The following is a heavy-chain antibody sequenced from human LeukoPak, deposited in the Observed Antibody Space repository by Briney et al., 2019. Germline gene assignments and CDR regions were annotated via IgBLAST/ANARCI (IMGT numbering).Heavy chain of an antibody. CDR2: INPKSGGT. J-gene: IGHJ4*02. Sequence: ASVKVSCKASGYSFTGYYMHWVRQAPGQGLEWMGWINPKSGGTNYAQKFQGRVTVTRDTSISTAYMELSRLRSDDTAVYYCARGRVYYDSEVDYWGQGTLVTVSS. V-gene: IGHV1-2*02. D-gene: IGHD3-22*01. CDR1: GYSFTGYY. CDR3: ARGRVYYDSEVDY.